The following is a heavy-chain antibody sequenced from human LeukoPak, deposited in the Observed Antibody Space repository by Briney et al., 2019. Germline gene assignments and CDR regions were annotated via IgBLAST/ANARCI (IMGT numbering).Heavy chain of an antibody. CDR2: INPNSGGT. V-gene: IGHV1-2*02. CDR1: GYTFTGYY. J-gene: IGHJ5*02. CDR3: ARVRNKPYYDFWSGYYTANWFDP. Sequence: ASVKVSCKASGYTFTGYYMHWVRQAPGQGLEWMGWINPNSGGTNYAQKFQGRVTMTRNTSISTAYMELSSLRSEDTAVYYCARVRNKPYYDFWSGYYTANWFDPWGQGTLVTVSS. D-gene: IGHD3-3*01.